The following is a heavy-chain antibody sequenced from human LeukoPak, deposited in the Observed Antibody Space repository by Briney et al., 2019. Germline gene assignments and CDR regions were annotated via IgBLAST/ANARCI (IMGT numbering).Heavy chain of an antibody. Sequence: GGSLRLSCAASGLTFSDYYMSWIRQAPGKGLEWVAVISYDGSNKYYADSVKGRFTISRDNSKNTLYLQMNSLRAEDTAVYYCARVPLDFGVVIIPYWGQGTLVTVSS. CDR2: ISYDGSNK. V-gene: IGHV3-30-3*01. CDR3: ARVPLDFGVVIIPY. D-gene: IGHD3-3*01. J-gene: IGHJ4*02. CDR1: GLTFSDYY.